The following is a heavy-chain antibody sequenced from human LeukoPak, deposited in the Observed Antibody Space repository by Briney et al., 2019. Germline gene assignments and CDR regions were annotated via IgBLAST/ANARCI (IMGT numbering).Heavy chain of an antibody. CDR1: GGSISSYY. D-gene: IGHD3-22*01. J-gene: IGHJ4*02. V-gene: IGHV4-59*01. Sequence: SETLSLTCTVSGGSISSYYWSWIRQPPGKGLEWIGYIYYSGSTNYNPSLKSRVTISVDTSKNQCSLKLRSVTAADTAVYYCARVTGYVIEDYFDYWGQGTLVTVSS. CDR2: IYYSGST. CDR3: ARVTGYVIEDYFDY.